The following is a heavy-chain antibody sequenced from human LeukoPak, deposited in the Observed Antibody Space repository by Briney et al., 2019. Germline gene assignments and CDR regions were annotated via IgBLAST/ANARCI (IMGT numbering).Heavy chain of an antibody. Sequence: ASVKVSCKASGGTFSSYAISWVRQAPGQGLEWMGGIIPIFGTANYAQKFQGRVTITADESTSTAYMELSSLRSEDTAVYYCAKGHHYYDLTPFDYWGQGTLVTVSS. J-gene: IGHJ4*02. CDR2: IIPIFGTA. V-gene: IGHV1-69*13. D-gene: IGHD3-22*01. CDR3: AKGHHYYDLTPFDY. CDR1: GGTFSSYA.